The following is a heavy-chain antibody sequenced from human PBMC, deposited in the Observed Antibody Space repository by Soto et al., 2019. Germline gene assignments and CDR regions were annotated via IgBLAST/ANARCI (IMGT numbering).Heavy chain of an antibody. Sequence: SVKVSCKASGGTFRNHVFNWVRQAPGQGLEWMGGIIPIIGTPNYAQKFQGRVTITADASMNTVYLEVSSLRSQDTAVYYCARDLELRDGNISHLDYWGQGTLVTVSS. V-gene: IGHV1-69*13. CDR1: GGTFRNHV. CDR3: ARDLELRDGNISHLDY. J-gene: IGHJ4*02. D-gene: IGHD3-10*01. CDR2: IIPIIGTP.